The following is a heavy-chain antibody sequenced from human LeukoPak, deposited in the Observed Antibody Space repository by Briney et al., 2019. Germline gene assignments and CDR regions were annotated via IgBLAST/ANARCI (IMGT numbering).Heavy chain of an antibody. Sequence: SETLSLTCTVSGGSISSYYWSWIRQPPGKGLEWIGYIYYSGSTNYNPSLKSRVTISVDTSKNQFSLKLSSVTAADTAVYYCAGEVVAKAHFNYWGQGTLVTVSS. CDR3: AGEVVAKAHFNY. CDR1: GGSISSYY. CDR2: IYYSGST. V-gene: IGHV4-59*01. J-gene: IGHJ4*02. D-gene: IGHD2-15*01.